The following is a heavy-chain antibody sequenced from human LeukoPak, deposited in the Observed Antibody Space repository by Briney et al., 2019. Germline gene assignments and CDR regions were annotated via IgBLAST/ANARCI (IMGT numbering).Heavy chain of an antibody. V-gene: IGHV4-38-2*02. J-gene: IGHJ6*03. CDR2: IHFIGIT. CDR1: GYSISSGYY. Sequence: SETLSLTCTVSGYSISSGYYWGWIRQPPGKGLEWIGSIHFIGITYYNPSLKSRITISVDTSKNQSSLKLNSVTAADTAVYYCARPFYYYIDVWGKGTTVTVSS. CDR3: ARPFYYYIDV.